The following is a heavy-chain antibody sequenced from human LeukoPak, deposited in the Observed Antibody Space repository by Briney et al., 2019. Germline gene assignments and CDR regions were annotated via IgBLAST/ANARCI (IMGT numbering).Heavy chain of an antibody. J-gene: IGHJ5*02. D-gene: IGHD3-22*01. Sequence: ASVKVSCKASGYTFTSYGTSWVRQAPGQGLEWMGWISAYDGNTNYAQKLQGRVTMTTDTSTSTAYMELRSLRSDDTAVYYCASSTQYYYDSSGFGFLDPWGQGTLVTVSS. CDR3: ASSTQYYYDSSGFGFLDP. V-gene: IGHV1-18*01. CDR1: GYTFTSYG. CDR2: ISAYDGNT.